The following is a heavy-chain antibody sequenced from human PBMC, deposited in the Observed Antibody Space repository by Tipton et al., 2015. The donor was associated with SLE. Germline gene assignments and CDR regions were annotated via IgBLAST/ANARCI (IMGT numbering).Heavy chain of an antibody. Sequence: SLRLSCAASGFTFSSYAMHWVRQAPGRGLEWVAVISYDGSNKYYADSVKGRFTISRDNSKNTLYLQMNSLRAEDTAVYYCTTEAVVVAAIPDFWGQGTLVTVSS. D-gene: IGHD2-15*01. J-gene: IGHJ4*02. CDR2: ISYDGSNK. V-gene: IGHV3-30*04. CDR1: GFTFSSYA. CDR3: TTEAVVVAAIPDF.